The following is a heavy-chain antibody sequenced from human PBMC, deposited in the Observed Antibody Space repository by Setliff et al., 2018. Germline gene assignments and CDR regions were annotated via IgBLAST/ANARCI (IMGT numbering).Heavy chain of an antibody. CDR2: INAANGNT. CDR3: ARMAGSCGPTNCYGHLDY. Sequence: AASVKVSCKAFGYTFTRYAIHWVRQAPGQRPERMGWINAANGNTKYSEEFQGRVTITSDTSATTSYLELSSLRSEDVSIYYCARMAGSCGPTNCYGHLDYWGQGTLVTVSS. D-gene: IGHD2-2*01. CDR1: GYTFTRYA. J-gene: IGHJ4*02. V-gene: IGHV1-3*03.